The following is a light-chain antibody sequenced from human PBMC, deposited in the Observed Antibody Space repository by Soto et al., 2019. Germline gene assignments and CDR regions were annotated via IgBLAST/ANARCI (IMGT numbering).Light chain of an antibody. CDR1: QSVSSN. V-gene: IGKV3-15*01. CDR2: GAS. J-gene: IGKJ3*01. CDR3: QQYNIWPRT. Sequence: EIVMTQSPATLSVSPGESATLSCGASQSVSSNVVWFQQKPGQAPRLLIFGASTRATGIPARFSGSGSGTEFSLTISSLQSEDFAVYYCQQYNIWPRTFGPGTKVDIK.